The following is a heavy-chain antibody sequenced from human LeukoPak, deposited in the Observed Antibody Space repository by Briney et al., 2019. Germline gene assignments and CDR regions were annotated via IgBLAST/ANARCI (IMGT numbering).Heavy chain of an antibody. V-gene: IGHV4-59*01. Sequence: SETLSLTCTVSGGSISSYYWSWIRQPPGKGLGWIGYIYYSGSTNYNPSLKSRVTISVDTSKNQFSLKLSSVTAADTAVYYCAKDLFLWYFDLWGRGTLVTVSS. CDR3: AKDLFLWYFDL. CDR2: IYYSGST. D-gene: IGHD2-21*01. J-gene: IGHJ2*01. CDR1: GGSISSYY.